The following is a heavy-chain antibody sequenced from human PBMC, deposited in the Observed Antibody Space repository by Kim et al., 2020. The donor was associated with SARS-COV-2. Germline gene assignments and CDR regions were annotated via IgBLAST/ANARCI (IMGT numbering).Heavy chain of an antibody. Sequence: GGSLRLSCVASGFTFTSRAMSWVRQSPVKGLEWVASINNGGNPYYANSVKGRFTISRDITKDPLYLHMNSLRAADTALYYCAKDHPSNGWPAFDSWGQGT. CDR3: AKDHPSNGWPAFDS. CDR1: GFTFTSRA. D-gene: IGHD6-19*01. V-gene: IGHV3-23*01. CDR2: INNGGNP. J-gene: IGHJ4*02.